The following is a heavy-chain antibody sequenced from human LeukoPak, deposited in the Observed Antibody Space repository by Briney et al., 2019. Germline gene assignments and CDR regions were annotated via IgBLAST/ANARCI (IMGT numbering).Heavy chain of an antibody. V-gene: IGHV3-23*01. CDR2: IGDSGGST. D-gene: IGHD6-13*01. Sequence: GGSLRLSCAASGFTFSRYAMTWVRQSPGKGLEWVSVIGDSGGSTYYVDSVKGRFTISRDNSKNTLYLQLNSLRAEDTAVYYCARSKSAATDSSDYWGQGTLVTVSS. CDR3: ARSKSAATDSSDY. CDR1: GFTFSRYA. J-gene: IGHJ4*02.